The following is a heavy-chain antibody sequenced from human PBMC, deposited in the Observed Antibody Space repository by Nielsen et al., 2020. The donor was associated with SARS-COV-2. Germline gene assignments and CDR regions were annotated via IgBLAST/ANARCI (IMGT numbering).Heavy chain of an antibody. CDR2: ISSSGTNI. Sequence: GESLKISCAVSGFTFNNYRMNWVRQAPGRGLEWVSSISSSGTNIYYADSVKGRFTISRDNAANSLYLHLNSLRPEDTAIYFCVREGTPWYSSSWYNGYWGQGALVTVSS. J-gene: IGHJ4*02. D-gene: IGHD6-13*01. CDR1: GFTFNNYR. V-gene: IGHV3-21*01. CDR3: VREGTPWYSSSWYNGY.